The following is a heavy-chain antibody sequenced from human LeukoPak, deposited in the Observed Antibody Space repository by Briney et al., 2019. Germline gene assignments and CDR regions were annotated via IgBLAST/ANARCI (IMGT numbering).Heavy chain of an antibody. CDR3: VRDYCSGGSCYENNWFDP. Sequence: PGGSLRLSCAASGFTFSSYAMTWVRQAPGKGLEWVSHISGSGGSTYYADSVKGRFTISRDNSKNTLYLQMNSLRVGDTAVYFCVRDYCSGGSCYENNWFDPWGQGTLVTVSS. CDR2: ISGSGGST. J-gene: IGHJ5*02. V-gene: IGHV3-23*01. CDR1: GFTFSSYA. D-gene: IGHD2-15*01.